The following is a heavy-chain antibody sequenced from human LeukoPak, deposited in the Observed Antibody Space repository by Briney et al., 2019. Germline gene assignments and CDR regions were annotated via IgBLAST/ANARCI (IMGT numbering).Heavy chain of an antibody. CDR3: ARDGSITIFGVPYHKSWWKFDP. CDR2: INHSGST. CDR1: GGSFSGYY. J-gene: IGHJ5*02. Sequence: PSETLSLTCAVYGGSFSGYYWSWIRQPPGKGLEWIGEINHSGSTNYNPSLKSRVTISVDTSKNQFSLKLSSVTAADTAVYYCARDGSITIFGVPYHKSWWKFDPWGQGTLVTVSS. D-gene: IGHD3-3*01. V-gene: IGHV4-34*01.